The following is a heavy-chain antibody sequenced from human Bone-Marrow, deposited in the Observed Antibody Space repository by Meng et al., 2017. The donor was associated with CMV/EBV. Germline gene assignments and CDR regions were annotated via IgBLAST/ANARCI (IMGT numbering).Heavy chain of an antibody. D-gene: IGHD2-2*01. V-gene: IGHV4-31*02. CDR2: LYYRGST. Sequence: SGGYYWCCFPPRPCKGLEWLWSLYYRGSTYYSPSLKSRVTISVDTSKNQFSLKLSSVTAADTAVYYCARGVPYCSSTSCYFWYFDLWGRGTLVTVSS. CDR3: ARGVPYCSSTSCYFWYFDL. CDR1: SGGYY. J-gene: IGHJ2*01.